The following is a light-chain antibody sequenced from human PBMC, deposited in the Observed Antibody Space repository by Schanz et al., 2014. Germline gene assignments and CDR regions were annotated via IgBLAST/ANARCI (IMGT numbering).Light chain of an antibody. V-gene: IGKV3-20*01. CDR1: QSVGSH. Sequence: EIVLTQSPGTLSLSPGERATLSCRASQSVGSHLVWYQQKPGQAPRLLLYGASTRATGIPARFSGSGSGTGSGTDFTLTISRLEPEDFGVYYCQQYGSSPRTFGQGTKVEIK. CDR2: GAS. CDR3: QQYGSSPRT. J-gene: IGKJ1*01.